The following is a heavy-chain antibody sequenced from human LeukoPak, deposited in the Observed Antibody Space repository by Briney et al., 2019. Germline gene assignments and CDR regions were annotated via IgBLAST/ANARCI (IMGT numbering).Heavy chain of an antibody. V-gene: IGHV4-31*03. CDR2: IYYSGST. CDR1: GGSISSGGYY. J-gene: IGHJ5*02. CDR3: ARSTKSSIAARGPTDGWFDP. Sequence: SETLSLTCTVSGGSISSGGYYWSRIRQHPGKGLEWIGYIYYSGSTYYNPSLKSRVTISVDTSKNQFSLKLSSVTAADTAVYYCARSTKSSIAARGPTDGWFDPWGQGTLVTVSS. D-gene: IGHD6-6*01.